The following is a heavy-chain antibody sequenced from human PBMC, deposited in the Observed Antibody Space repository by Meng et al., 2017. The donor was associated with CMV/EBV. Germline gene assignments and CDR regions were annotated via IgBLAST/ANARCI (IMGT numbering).Heavy chain of an antibody. V-gene: IGHV1-69*02. J-gene: IGHJ4*02. CDR2: IIPILGIA. CDR3: ARGGRNDFWSGYYTRGNYFDY. CDR1: YP. Sequence: YPISWVRQAPGQGLEWMGRIIPILGIANYAQKFQGRVTITADKSTSTAYMELSSLRSEDTAVYYCARGGRNDFWSGYYTRGNYFDYWGQGTLVTVSS. D-gene: IGHD3-3*01.